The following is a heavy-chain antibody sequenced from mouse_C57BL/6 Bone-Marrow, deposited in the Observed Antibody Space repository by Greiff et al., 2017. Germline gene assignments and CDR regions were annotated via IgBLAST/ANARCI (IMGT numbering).Heavy chain of an antibody. CDR2: IYPGDGDT. CDR1: GYAFSSYW. J-gene: IGHJ2*01. Sequence: VKVVESGAELVKPGASVKISCKASGYAFSSYWMNWVKQRPGKGLEWIGQIYPGDGDTNYNGKFKGKATLTADKSSSTAYMQLSSLTSEDSAVYFCARNPLYYYGSSQYYFDYWGQGTTLTVSS. V-gene: IGHV1-80*01. D-gene: IGHD1-1*01. CDR3: ARNPLYYYGSSQYYFDY.